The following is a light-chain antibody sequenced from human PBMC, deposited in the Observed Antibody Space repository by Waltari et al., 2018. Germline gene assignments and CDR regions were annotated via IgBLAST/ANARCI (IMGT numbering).Light chain of an antibody. V-gene: IGLV2-23*02. Sequence: QSALTQAASVSGSPGQSITISCTGTSSDVGSYNIVSWYQQHPGKAPTLILSAFTKRPSGVSNRFSGSKSGNTASLTISGLQAEDEADYFCSSYGSINTWLFGGGTKLTVL. J-gene: IGLJ3*02. CDR3: SSYGSINTWL. CDR2: AFT. CDR1: SSDVGSYNI.